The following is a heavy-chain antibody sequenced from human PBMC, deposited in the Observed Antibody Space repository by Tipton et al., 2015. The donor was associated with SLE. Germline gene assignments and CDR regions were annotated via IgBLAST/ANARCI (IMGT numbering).Heavy chain of an antibody. J-gene: IGHJ2*01. CDR1: GGSISSYY. D-gene: IGHD6-6*01. CDR2: IYYSGST. V-gene: IGHV4-59*08. Sequence: TLSLTCTVSGGSISSYYWSWIRQPPGKGLEWIGYIYYSGSTNYNPSLKSRVTISVDTSKDQFSLKLSSLTAADTAVYYCARRRYSSSSRPYWYFDLWGRGTLVTVSS. CDR3: ARRRYSSSSRPYWYFDL.